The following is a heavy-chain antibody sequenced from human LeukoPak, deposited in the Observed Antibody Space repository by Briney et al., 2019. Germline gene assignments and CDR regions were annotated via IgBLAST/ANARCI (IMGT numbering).Heavy chain of an antibody. Sequence: GASVKVSCKVSGYTLTELSMHWVRQAPGKGLEWMGGFDPEDGETIYAQKFQGRVTITADESTSTAYMELSSLRSEDTAVYYCARGYCINGVCDRGDYWGQGTLVTVSS. J-gene: IGHJ4*02. CDR2: FDPEDGET. CDR3: ARGYCINGVCDRGDY. CDR1: GYTLTELS. D-gene: IGHD2-8*01. V-gene: IGHV1-24*01.